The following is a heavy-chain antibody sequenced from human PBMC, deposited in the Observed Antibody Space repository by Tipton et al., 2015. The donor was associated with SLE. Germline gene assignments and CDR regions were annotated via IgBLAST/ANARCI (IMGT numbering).Heavy chain of an antibody. D-gene: IGHD3/OR15-3a*01. CDR2: IYHSGST. J-gene: IGHJ4*02. V-gene: IGHV4-38-2*02. Sequence: TLSLTCAVSGYSISSGYYWGWIRQPPGKGLEWIGSIYHSGSTYYNPSLKSRVTISVDRSKNQFSLKLSSVTAADTAVYYCARDLGLLGFDYWGQGTLVTVSS. CDR1: GYSISSGYY. CDR3: ARDLGLLGFDY.